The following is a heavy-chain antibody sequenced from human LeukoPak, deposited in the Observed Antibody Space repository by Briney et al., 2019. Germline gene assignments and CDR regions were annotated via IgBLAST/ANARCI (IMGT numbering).Heavy chain of an antibody. CDR1: GYTFTNNW. V-gene: IGHV5-51*01. J-gene: IGHJ3*02. CDR3: ARRGDAFDI. CDR2: IYPGNFDT. Sequence: GESLKISCKGSGYTFTNNWIGWVRQMPGKGLEWMGIIYPGNFDTRYGLSFQGQVTISADKSISTAYLQWSSLKASDTAMYYCARRGDAFDIWGQGTMVTVSS.